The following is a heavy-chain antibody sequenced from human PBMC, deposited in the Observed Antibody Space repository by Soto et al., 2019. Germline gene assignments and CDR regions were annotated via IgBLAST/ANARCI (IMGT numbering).Heavy chain of an antibody. CDR3: ARSSVAGTIDY. V-gene: IGHV3-11*06. D-gene: IGHD6-19*01. CDR1: GFTFSDYY. Sequence: FLRLSCAASGFTFSDYYMSWIRQAPGKGLEWVSYISSSSSYTNYADSVKGRFTISRDNAKNSLYLQMNSLRAEDTAVYYCARSSVAGTIDYWGQGTLVTVSS. J-gene: IGHJ4*02. CDR2: ISSSSSYT.